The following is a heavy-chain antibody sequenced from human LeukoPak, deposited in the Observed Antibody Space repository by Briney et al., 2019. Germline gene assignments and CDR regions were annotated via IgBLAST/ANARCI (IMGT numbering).Heavy chain of an antibody. CDR3: AAAYDILTGYHRYYFDY. J-gene: IGHJ4*02. Sequence: GTSVKVSCKASGFTFTSSAVQWVLQARGQRLEWIGWIVVGSGNTNYAQKFQERVTITRDMSTSTAYMELSSLRSEDTAVYYCAAAYDILTGYHRYYFDYWGQGTLVTVSS. CDR1: GFTFTSSA. CDR2: IVVGSGNT. D-gene: IGHD3-9*01. V-gene: IGHV1-58*01.